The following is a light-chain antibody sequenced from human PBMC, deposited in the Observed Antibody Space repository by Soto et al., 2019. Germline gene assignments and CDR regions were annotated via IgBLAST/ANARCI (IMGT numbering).Light chain of an antibody. V-gene: IGKV3-15*01. CDR1: QSVRSN. CDR2: GAS. J-gene: IGKJ2*01. CDR3: QQYDNWPLYT. Sequence: EIVMTQSAATLSVSPGERATLSCRASQSVRSNLAWYQQKPGQAPRLLIFGASTRATGIPARFSGSGSGTEFTLTISSLQSEDFAVYYCQQYDNWPLYTFGQGTKLEIK.